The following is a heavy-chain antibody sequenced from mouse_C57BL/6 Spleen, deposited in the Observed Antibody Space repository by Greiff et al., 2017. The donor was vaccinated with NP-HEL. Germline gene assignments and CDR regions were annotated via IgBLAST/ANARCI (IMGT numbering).Heavy chain of an antibody. V-gene: IGHV1-26*01. CDR3: ARRVTMVTTADVLGY. CDR2: INPNNGGT. D-gene: IGHD2-2*01. J-gene: IGHJ2*01. CDR1: GYTFTDYY. Sequence: EVQLQQSGPELVKPGASVKISCKASGYTFTDYYMNWVKQSHGKSLEWIGDINPNNGGTSYNQKFKGKATLTVDKSSSTAYMELRSLTSEDSAVYYWARRVTMVTTADVLGYWGQGTTLTVSS.